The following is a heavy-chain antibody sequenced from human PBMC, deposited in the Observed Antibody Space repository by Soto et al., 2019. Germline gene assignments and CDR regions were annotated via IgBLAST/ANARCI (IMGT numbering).Heavy chain of an antibody. D-gene: IGHD3-10*01. Sequence: QVQMQESGPGLVKPSQTLSVTCTVSGGSINSGDYYWSWIRQPPGKGLEWIGYIHYSGSTHYNPSLKSRVIMSVDTSKNQFSLKMSYVTAADTAVYYCAREGGAFGAPFDSWGQGTLVTVSS. CDR2: IHYSGST. V-gene: IGHV4-30-4*01. J-gene: IGHJ4*02. CDR1: GGSINSGDYY. CDR3: AREGGAFGAPFDS.